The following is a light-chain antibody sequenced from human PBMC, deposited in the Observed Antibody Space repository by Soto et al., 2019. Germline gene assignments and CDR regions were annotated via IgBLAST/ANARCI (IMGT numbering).Light chain of an antibody. CDR1: QNINNG. Sequence: EIVMTQSPATLSVSPGERATVSCRASQNINNGLAWYQQKPGQAPRLRIYVASTRATGIPATFSGSGSATEFILTISSLRSEDYAVYYCQQYHDWPLTFGGGTKVEI. CDR2: VAS. V-gene: IGKV3-15*01. CDR3: QQYHDWPLT. J-gene: IGKJ4*01.